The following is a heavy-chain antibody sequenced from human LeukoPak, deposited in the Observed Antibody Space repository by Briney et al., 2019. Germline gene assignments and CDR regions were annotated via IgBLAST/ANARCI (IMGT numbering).Heavy chain of an antibody. V-gene: IGHV4-38-2*01. CDR2: IYHSGST. D-gene: IGHD3-22*01. J-gene: IGHJ4*02. CDR3: ARLDSSGYYIPDY. Sequence: PSETLSLTCAVSGYSISSGYYWGWIRQPPGKGLKWIGSIYHSGSTYYNPSLKSRVTISVDTSKNQFSLKLSSVTAADTAVYYCARLDSSGYYIPDYWGQGTLVTVSS. CDR1: GYSISSGYY.